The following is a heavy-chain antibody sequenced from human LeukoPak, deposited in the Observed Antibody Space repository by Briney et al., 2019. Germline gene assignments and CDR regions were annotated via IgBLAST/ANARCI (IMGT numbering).Heavy chain of an antibody. D-gene: IGHD2-21*02. CDR3: AKDIGDYRAFDM. CDR2: ISWNSGMI. V-gene: IGHV3-9*03. CDR1: GFTFDDYA. Sequence: GRSLRLSCAASGFTFDDYAMHWVRQAPGKGLEWVSGISWNSGMIAYADSVKGRFTISRDNAKSSLYLQMNSLRAEDMALYYCAKDIGDYRAFDMWGQGTMVTVSS. J-gene: IGHJ3*02.